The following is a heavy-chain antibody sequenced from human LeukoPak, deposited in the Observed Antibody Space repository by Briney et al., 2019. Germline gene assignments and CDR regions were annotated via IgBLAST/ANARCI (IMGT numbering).Heavy chain of an antibody. Sequence: PGGSLRLSCAVSGFTFSRYSMNWVRQAPGKGLEWVSSISSSSSYIYYADSVKGRFTISRDNAKNSLYLQMNSLRAEDTAMYYCARVTLTSANFDYWGQGTLVTVSS. CDR3: ARVTLTSANFDY. J-gene: IGHJ4*02. CDR2: ISSSSSYI. V-gene: IGHV3-21*04. CDR1: GFTFSRYS.